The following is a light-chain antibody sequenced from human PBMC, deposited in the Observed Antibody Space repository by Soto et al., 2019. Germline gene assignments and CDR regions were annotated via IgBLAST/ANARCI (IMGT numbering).Light chain of an antibody. CDR3: GSYKTSSTRYV. Sequence: QSVLTQPASVSGSPGQSITISCTGTSSDVGGYNSVSWYQQLPGKAPKLIIYDVSNRPSGVSNRFSGSKSDNTASLTISGLQADDEADYYCGSYKTSSTRYVFGTGTKSPS. CDR1: SSDVGGYNS. CDR2: DVS. J-gene: IGLJ1*01. V-gene: IGLV2-14*01.